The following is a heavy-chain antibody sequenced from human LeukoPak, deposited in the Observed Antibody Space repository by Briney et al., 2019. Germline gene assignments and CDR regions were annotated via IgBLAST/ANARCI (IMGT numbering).Heavy chain of an antibody. CDR1: GFTFSKYA. V-gene: IGHV3-30-3*01. D-gene: IGHD3-10*01. CDR2: ISYDGNNK. J-gene: IGHJ4*02. Sequence: PGRSLRLSCAASGFTFSKYALHWVRQAPGKGLEWVTVISYDGNNKYYADSVTGRFTISRDNSKNTLYLQMNSLRTEDTAVYYCARGGDYGSGGFRWRHFDYWGQGTLVTVSS. CDR3: ARGGDYGSGGFRWRHFDY.